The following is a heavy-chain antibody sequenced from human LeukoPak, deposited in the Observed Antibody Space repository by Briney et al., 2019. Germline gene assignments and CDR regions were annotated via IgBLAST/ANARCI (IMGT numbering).Heavy chain of an antibody. J-gene: IGHJ6*03. CDR1: GYTFTGYY. D-gene: IGHD3-3*01. CDR3: ARDHSNDFWSGSGPLYYMDV. V-gene: IGHV1-2*02. CDR2: INPNSGGT. Sequence: ASVKVSCKASGYTFTGYYMHWVRQAPGQGLEWMGWINPNSGGTNYAQKSQGRVTMTRDTSISTAYMELSRLRSDDTAVYYCARDHSNDFWSGSGPLYYMDVWGKGTTVTVSS.